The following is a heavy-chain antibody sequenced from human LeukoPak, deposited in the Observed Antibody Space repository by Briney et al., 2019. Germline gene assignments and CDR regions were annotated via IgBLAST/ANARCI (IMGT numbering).Heavy chain of an antibody. CDR2: IIPIFGTA. CDR3: ARDGMGAPTYYYYMDV. J-gene: IGHJ6*03. CDR1: GGTFSSYA. Sequence: SVKVSCKASGGTFSSYAISWVRQAPGQGLEWMGRIIPIFGTANYAQKFQGRVTITTDESTSTAYMELSSLRSEDTAVYYCARDGMGAPTYYYYMDVWGKGTTVTVSS. D-gene: IGHD1-26*01. V-gene: IGHV1-69*05.